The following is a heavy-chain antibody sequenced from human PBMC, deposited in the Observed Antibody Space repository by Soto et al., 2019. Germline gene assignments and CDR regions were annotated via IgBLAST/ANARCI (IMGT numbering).Heavy chain of an antibody. D-gene: IGHD4-17*01. V-gene: IGHV4-30-4*01. CDR2: IYYSGST. CDR1: GGSIDSGDYY. Sequence: PSVTLPRTCTDSGGSIDSGDYYWSWIRQPPGQGLEWIGYIYYSGSTYYNPPLRSRVTISIDTSKNLFFLNLTSVTAADTAVYFCARIGLTSALLWGQGTLVTVSS. CDR3: ARIGLTSALL. J-gene: IGHJ4*02.